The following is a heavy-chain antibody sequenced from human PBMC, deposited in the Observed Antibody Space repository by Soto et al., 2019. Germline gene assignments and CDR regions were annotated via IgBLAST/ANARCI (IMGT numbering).Heavy chain of an antibody. Sequence: QVQLVQSGAEVKKPGASVKVSCKASGYTFTSYGISWVRQAPGQGLEWMGWISAYNGNTNYAQKPQGRVTMTTDTSTSTAYMELRSLRSDDTAVYYCARWRRDYDSSGKFDYWGQGTLVTVSS. CDR3: ARWRRDYDSSGKFDY. CDR2: ISAYNGNT. J-gene: IGHJ4*02. V-gene: IGHV1-18*01. CDR1: GYTFTSYG. D-gene: IGHD3-22*01.